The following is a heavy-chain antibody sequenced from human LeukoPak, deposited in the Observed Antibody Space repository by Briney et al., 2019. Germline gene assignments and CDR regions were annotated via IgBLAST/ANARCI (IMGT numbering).Heavy chain of an antibody. CDR1: GGSISSYY. CDR3: ARHGGVVAPTAPSAFDI. Sequence: SETLSLTCTVSGGSISSYYWSWIRQPAGKGLEWIGHIYPSGSTNYNPSLRSRVTMSLDTSKNQFSLTLNSVTAADTAVYYCARHGGVVAPTAPSAFDIWGQGTKVTVSS. CDR2: IYPSGST. V-gene: IGHV4-4*07. D-gene: IGHD2-2*01. J-gene: IGHJ3*02.